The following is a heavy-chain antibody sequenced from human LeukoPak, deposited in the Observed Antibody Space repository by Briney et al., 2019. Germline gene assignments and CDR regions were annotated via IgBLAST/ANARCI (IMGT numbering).Heavy chain of an antibody. D-gene: IGHD3-10*01. J-gene: IGHJ5*02. V-gene: IGHV1-18*01. CDR3: ARESALWLGPNWFDP. CDR2: ISAYNGNT. Sequence: EASVKVSCKASGYTFTSYGISWVRQAPGQGLEWMGWISAYNGNTNYAQKLQGRVTMTTDTSTSTAYMELRSLRSEDTAVYYCARESALWLGPNWFDPWGQGTLVTVSS. CDR1: GYTFTSYG.